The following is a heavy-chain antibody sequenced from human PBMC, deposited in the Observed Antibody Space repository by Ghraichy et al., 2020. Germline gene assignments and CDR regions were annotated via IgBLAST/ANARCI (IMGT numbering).Heavy chain of an antibody. CDR2: IYYSGST. Sequence: SETLSLTCTVSGGSISSYYWSWIRQPPGKGLEWIGYIYYSGSTNYNPSLKSRVTISVDTSKNQFSLKLSSVTAADTAVYYCARAGELELAIDYWGQGTLVTVSS. V-gene: IGHV4-59*01. CDR3: ARAGELELAIDY. J-gene: IGHJ4*02. D-gene: IGHD1-7*01. CDR1: GGSISSYY.